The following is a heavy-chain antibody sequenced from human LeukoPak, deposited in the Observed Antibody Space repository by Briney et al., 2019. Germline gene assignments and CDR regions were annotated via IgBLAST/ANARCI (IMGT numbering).Heavy chain of an antibody. CDR2: IKEDGSQK. CDR1: GFSFSGYR. J-gene: IGHJ4*02. V-gene: IGHV3-7*01. Sequence: GGSLRLSCAASGFSFSGYRMTWVRQAPGKGLEWVANIKEDGSQKFYVDSVKGRFTISRDNARSSLYLQMNDLRVEDTAMYYCVRAIGTFDYWGQGTLVTVSS. D-gene: IGHD1-26*01. CDR3: VRAIGTFDY.